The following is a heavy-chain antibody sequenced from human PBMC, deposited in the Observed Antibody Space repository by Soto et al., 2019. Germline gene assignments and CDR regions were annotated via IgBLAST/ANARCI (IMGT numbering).Heavy chain of an antibody. CDR1: GFTFSSYA. J-gene: IGHJ6*02. Sequence: GGSLRLSCAASGFTFSSYAMSWVRQAPGKGLEWVSAISGSGGSTYYADSVKGRFTISRDNSKNTLYLQMNSLRAEDTAVYYCAKCVAFYGDYGMDVWGQGTTVTVSS. CDR3: AKCVAFYGDYGMDV. V-gene: IGHV3-23*01. D-gene: IGHD4-17*01. CDR2: ISGSGGST.